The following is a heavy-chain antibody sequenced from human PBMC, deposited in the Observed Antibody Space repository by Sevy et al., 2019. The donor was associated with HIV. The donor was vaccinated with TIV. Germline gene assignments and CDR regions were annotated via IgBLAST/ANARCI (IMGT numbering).Heavy chain of an antibody. D-gene: IGHD3-10*01. J-gene: IGHJ3*02. CDR2: ISYDGSNK. CDR3: AKDDYGSVSYYMGSGAFDI. CDR1: GFTFSSYG. Sequence: GGSLRLSCAASGFTFSSYGMHWVRQAPGKGLEWVAVISYDGSNKYYADSVKSRLTIYRDNSKNTRYLQMNSLRAEDTDVYYCAKDDYGSVSYYMGSGAFDIWGQGTMVTVSS. V-gene: IGHV3-30*18.